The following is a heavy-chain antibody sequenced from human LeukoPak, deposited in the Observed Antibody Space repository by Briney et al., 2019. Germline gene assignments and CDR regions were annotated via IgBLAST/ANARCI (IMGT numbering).Heavy chain of an antibody. CDR3: AGSSHQRNWFDP. Sequence: ASVTVSCKASGYTFTSDYMNWVRQAPGQGLEWMGIVHSSGGVIRYAQEFQGRVTVTRDTSTSTVYMELSSLRSEDTAVYYCAGSSHQRNWFDPWGQGTLV. J-gene: IGHJ5*02. CDR2: VHSSGGVI. D-gene: IGHD1-26*01. V-gene: IGHV1-46*01. CDR1: GYTFTSDY.